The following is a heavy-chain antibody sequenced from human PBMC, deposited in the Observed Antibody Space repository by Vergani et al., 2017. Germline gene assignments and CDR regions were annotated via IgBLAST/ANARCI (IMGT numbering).Heavy chain of an antibody. D-gene: IGHD3-16*01. CDR1: GGTFSSYA. Sequence: QVQLVQSGAEVKKPGSSVKVSCKASGGTFSSYAISWVRQAPGQGLEWMGGIIPIFGTANYAQKFQGRVTITADESTSTAYMELSSLRSEDTAVYYCARAPMGELPFYYYYYYMDVWGKGTTVTVSS. V-gene: IGHV1-69*01. J-gene: IGHJ6*03. CDR3: ARAPMGELPFYYYYYYMDV. CDR2: IIPIFGTA.